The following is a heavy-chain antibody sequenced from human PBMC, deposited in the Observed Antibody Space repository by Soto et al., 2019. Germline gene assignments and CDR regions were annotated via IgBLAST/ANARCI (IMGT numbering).Heavy chain of an antibody. J-gene: IGHJ4*02. V-gene: IGHV4-61*01. CDR3: ARVISSAWPYYFDY. CDR2: IYYSGST. CDR1: GGSVSSGSYY. Sequence: QVQLQESGPGLVKPSETLSLTCTVSGGSVSSGSYYWSWIRQPPGKGLEWIGYIYYSGSTNYNPSLKSRATISVDTSKNQFSLKLSSVTAADTAVYYCARVISSAWPYYFDYWGQGTLVTVSS. D-gene: IGHD6-19*01.